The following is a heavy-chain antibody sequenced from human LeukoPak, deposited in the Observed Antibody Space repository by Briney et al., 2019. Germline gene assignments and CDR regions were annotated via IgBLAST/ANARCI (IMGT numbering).Heavy chain of an antibody. Sequence: GSLRLSCAASGFTFSSYWMSWVRQAPGKGLEWVANIKQDGSEKYYVDSVKGRFTISRDNAKNSLYLQMNSLRAEDTAVYYCARVAVVVPAAVYYFDYWGQGTLVTVSS. CDR2: IKQDGSEK. CDR3: ARVAVVVPAAVYYFDY. CDR1: GFTFSSYW. J-gene: IGHJ4*02. D-gene: IGHD2-2*01. V-gene: IGHV3-7*01.